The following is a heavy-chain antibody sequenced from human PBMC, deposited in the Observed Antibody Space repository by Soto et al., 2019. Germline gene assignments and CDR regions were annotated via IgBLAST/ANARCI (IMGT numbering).Heavy chain of an antibody. Sequence: GGSLRLSCAASGFTFSSYAMNWIRQAPGKGLEWVSGINGSANNTYYADSVKGRFTISRDNSKNMLYLQMNSLRAEDTAVYFCAKAPTWESGSYQRHFDYWGQGALVTVSS. CDR1: GFTFSSYA. CDR2: INGSANNT. V-gene: IGHV3-23*01. CDR3: AKAPTWESGSYQRHFDY. D-gene: IGHD3-10*01. J-gene: IGHJ4*02.